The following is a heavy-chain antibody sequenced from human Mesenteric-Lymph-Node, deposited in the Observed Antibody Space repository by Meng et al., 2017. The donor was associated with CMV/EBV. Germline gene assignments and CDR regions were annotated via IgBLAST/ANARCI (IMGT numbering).Heavy chain of an antibody. CDR1: GVCFSGYY. CDR3: ARHQRWLKSEGGFNY. Sequence: VPLHEWGGVLLKPSVTLSLTCAGDGVCFSGYYWSWIRQPPGKGREWIGEINHSGSTNYNPSLKSRVTISVDTSKNQFSLKLSSVTAADTAVYYCARHQRWLKSEGGFNYWGQGTLVTVSS. V-gene: IGHV4-34*01. J-gene: IGHJ4*02. CDR2: INHSGST. D-gene: IGHD4-23*01.